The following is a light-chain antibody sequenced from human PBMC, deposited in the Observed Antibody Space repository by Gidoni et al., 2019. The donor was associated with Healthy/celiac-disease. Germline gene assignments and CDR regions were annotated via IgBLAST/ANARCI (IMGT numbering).Light chain of an antibody. CDR2: LGS. V-gene: IGKV2-28*01. CDR3: MQALQTPPWT. CDR1: QCLLHSNGSNY. J-gene: IGKJ1*01. Sequence: IVLTQSPLSLPVTPGEPASISCRSSQCLLHSNGSNYLDWYLQTPGQSPQLLIYLGSNRASGVPDRFSGRGAGTDFTLKISRVEAEDVGVYYCMQALQTPPWTFGQGTKVEIK.